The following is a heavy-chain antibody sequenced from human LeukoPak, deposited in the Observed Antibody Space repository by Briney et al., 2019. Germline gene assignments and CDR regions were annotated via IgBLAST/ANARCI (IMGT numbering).Heavy chain of an antibody. D-gene: IGHD2-2*03. V-gene: IGHV3-74*01. J-gene: IGHJ4*02. CDR1: GVTFSSYW. CDR3: SMDLSGAHDY. Sequence: GGSLRRYGAASGVTFSSYWMHWVRQAPGKGRVWVSRVNTDGRTTNYADPVRGRFTISRDNAENTLYLQMNSLRVEDTAVYYCSMDLSGAHDYWGQGSVVTVSS. CDR2: VNTDGRTT.